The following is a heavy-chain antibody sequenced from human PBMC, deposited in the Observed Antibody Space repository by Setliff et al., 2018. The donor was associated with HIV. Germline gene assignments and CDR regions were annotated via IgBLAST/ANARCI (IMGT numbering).Heavy chain of an antibody. CDR1: GYTFTDYF. CDR2: ISPDKGNT. D-gene: IGHD1-1*01. J-gene: IGHJ4*02. V-gene: IGHV1-2*02. CDR3: ARQLSNSFDY. Sequence: ASVKVSCKSSGYTFTDYFMHWVRQAPGQGLEWMGWISPDKGNTRISQRFRGGVTMTRDRSINTAYMEFSGLTSDDTAIYYCARQLSNSFDYWGQGTLVTVSS.